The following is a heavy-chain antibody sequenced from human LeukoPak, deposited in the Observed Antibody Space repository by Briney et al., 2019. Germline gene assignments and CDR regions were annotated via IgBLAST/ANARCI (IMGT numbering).Heavy chain of an antibody. CDR1: GGSISSYY. D-gene: IGHD2-15*01. Sequence: SETLSLTCTVSGGSISSYYWSWIRQPAGKGLEWIGSIYHTGSTYYNPSLKSRVTISVDTSKNQFSLKLSSVTAADTAVYYCARDSIVVVVGGSPGDYWGQGTLVTVSS. CDR3: ARDSIVVVVGGSPGDY. J-gene: IGHJ4*02. V-gene: IGHV4-4*07. CDR2: IYHTGST.